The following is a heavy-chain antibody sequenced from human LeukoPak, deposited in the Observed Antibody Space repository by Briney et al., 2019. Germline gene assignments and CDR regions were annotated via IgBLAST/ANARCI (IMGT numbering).Heavy chain of an antibody. Sequence: PAETLCLTCTVSGGSISSSSYYWVWIRQPPGKGLEWIMSIYYSGSTYYNPSIKSRVTISVATSKKQSSLKLSSVTAADTAVYYCARVWFGELYDNLFDPSGQGTLVTASS. J-gene: IGHJ5*02. CDR1: GGSISSSSYY. CDR3: ARVWFGELYDNLFDP. V-gene: IGHV4-39*07. D-gene: IGHD3-10*01. CDR2: IYYSGST.